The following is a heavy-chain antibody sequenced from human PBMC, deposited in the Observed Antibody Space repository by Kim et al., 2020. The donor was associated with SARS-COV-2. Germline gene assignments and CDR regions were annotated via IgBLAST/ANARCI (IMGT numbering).Heavy chain of an antibody. J-gene: IGHJ6*02. CDR1: GFTFSSYG. Sequence: GGSLRLSCAASGFTFSSYGMHWVRQAPGKGLEWVAVISYDGSNKYYADSVKGRFTISRDNSKNTLYLQMNSLRAEDTAVYYCAKDQWPGHGTTGGNYDYYYGMDVSGQGTTVTFSS. D-gene: IGHD1-1*01. V-gene: IGHV3-30*18. CDR3: AKDQWPGHGTTGGNYDYYYGMDV. CDR2: ISYDGSNK.